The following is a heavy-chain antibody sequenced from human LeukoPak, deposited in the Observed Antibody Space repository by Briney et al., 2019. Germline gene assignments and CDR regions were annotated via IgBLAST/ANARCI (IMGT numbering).Heavy chain of an antibody. D-gene: IGHD6-19*01. CDR1: GGTFSSYA. J-gene: IGHJ3*02. Sequence: SVKVSCKASGGTFSSYAISWVRQAPGQGLEWMGGIIPIFGTANYAQKFQGRVTITTDESTSTAYMELSSLRSEDTAVYYCARAVPGYSSGWYYIDIWGQGTMVTVSS. V-gene: IGHV1-69*05. CDR2: IIPIFGTA. CDR3: ARAVPGYSSGWYYIDI.